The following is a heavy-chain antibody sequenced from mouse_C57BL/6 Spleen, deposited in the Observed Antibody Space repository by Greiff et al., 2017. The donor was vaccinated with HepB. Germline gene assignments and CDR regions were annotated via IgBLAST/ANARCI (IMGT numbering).Heavy chain of an antibody. J-gene: IGHJ1*03. D-gene: IGHD1-1*01. V-gene: IGHV1-69*01. CDR3: ARSFITTASYWYFDV. CDR1: GYTFTSYW. Sequence: LQQPGAELVMPGASVKLSCKASGYTFTSYWMHWVKQRPGQGLEWIGEIDPSDSYTNYNQKFKGKSTLTVDKSSSTAYMQLSSLTSEDSAVYYCARSFITTASYWYFDVWGTGTTVTVSS. CDR2: IDPSDSYT.